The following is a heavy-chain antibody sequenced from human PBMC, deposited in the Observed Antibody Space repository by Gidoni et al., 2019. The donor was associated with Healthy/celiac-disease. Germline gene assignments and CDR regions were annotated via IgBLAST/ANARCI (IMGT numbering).Heavy chain of an antibody. Sequence: EVQLVELGGGLVQPGGSLILSCAAPGFSVSSNYMSWARQAPGKGLEWVSVIYSGGSTYYADSVKGRFTISRDNSKNTLYLQMNSLRAEDTAVYYCARGTWFGPWGQGTLVTVSS. J-gene: IGHJ5*02. CDR1: GFSVSSNY. V-gene: IGHV3-66*01. CDR2: IYSGGST. CDR3: ARGTWFGP.